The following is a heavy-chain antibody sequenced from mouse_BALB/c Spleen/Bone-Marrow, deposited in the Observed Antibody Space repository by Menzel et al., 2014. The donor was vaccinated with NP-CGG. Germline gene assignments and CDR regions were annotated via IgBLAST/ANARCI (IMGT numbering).Heavy chain of an antibody. CDR2: IYPGDGDT. V-gene: IGHV1-87*01. D-gene: IGHD2-3*01. J-gene: IGHJ4*01. Sequence: VQLQQSGAELVTPGASVKLSCKASGYTFTSYWMNWVRQRPGQGLEWIGAIYPGDGDTRYTQKFKGKATLTADKSSSTAYMQPSSLASEDSAVYYCARLLLRFYALDYWGQGTSVTVSS. CDR3: ARLLLRFYALDY. CDR1: GYTFTSYW.